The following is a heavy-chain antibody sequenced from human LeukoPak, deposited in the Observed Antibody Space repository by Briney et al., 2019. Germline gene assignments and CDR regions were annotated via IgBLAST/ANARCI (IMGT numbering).Heavy chain of an antibody. CDR3: ARSFFQWNYGSCLDS. D-gene: IGHD1-7*01. Sequence: GGSLRLSCAASGFSFSNYVMQWVRQVPGRGLEWVALIAHDGSNKYYADSVKGRFTISRDNSRSILYLQMNSLRPEDTAVYSCARSFFQWNYGSCLDSWGQGTLVTVSS. V-gene: IGHV3-30*03. CDR1: GFSFSNYV. J-gene: IGHJ4*02. CDR2: IAHDGSNK.